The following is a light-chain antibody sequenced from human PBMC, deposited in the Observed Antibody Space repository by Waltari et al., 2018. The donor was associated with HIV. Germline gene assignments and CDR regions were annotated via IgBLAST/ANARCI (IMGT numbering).Light chain of an antibody. Sequence: DIQMTQSPSSLSASVGDRVTITCRASQSISSYLNWYQQKPGKAPKLLIYAASSLQSGVPSRFSGSGSGTDFTLTISSLQPEDFATYYCQQSYSTPRDTFGGGTRWRSN. CDR1: QSISSY. V-gene: IGKV1-39*01. CDR2: AAS. CDR3: QQSYSTPRDT. J-gene: IGKJ4*01.